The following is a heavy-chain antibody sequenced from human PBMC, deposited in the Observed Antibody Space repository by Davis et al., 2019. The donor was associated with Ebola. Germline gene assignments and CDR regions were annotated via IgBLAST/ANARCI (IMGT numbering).Heavy chain of an antibody. D-gene: IGHD3-3*01. CDR1: GYTFTSYD. Sequence: AASVKVSCKASGYTFTSYDVHWVRQAPGQGLEWMGWISAYNGNTNYAQKLQGRVTMTTDTSTSTAYMELRSLRSDDTAVYYCARALWLSYPMDVWGQGTTVTVSS. CDR2: ISAYNGNT. J-gene: IGHJ6*02. V-gene: IGHV1-18*01. CDR3: ARALWLSYPMDV.